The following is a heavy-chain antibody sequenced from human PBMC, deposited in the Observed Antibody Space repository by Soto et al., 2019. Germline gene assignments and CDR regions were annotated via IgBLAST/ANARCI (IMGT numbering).Heavy chain of an antibody. CDR3: ARSSYYYDGGGNDY. CDR1: GGSISSSSYY. Sequence: QLQLQESGPGLVKPSETLSLTCTVSGGSISSSSYYWGWIRQPPGKGLEWIGSIYYSGSTYYNPSRKSRVTISVDTSNNHFSLKLSSVTAADTAVYYCARSSYYYDGGGNDYWGQGTLVTVSS. J-gene: IGHJ4*02. D-gene: IGHD3-22*01. CDR2: IYYSGST. V-gene: IGHV4-39*01.